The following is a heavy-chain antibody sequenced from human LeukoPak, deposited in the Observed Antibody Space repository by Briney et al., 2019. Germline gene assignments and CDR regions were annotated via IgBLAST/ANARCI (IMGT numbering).Heavy chain of an antibody. J-gene: IGHJ4*02. V-gene: IGHV3-23*01. CDR3: VAPMTTVTTASGY. CDR2: ISGSGGST. CDR1: GFTFSSYA. Sequence: GGSLRLSCAASGFTFSSYAMSWVRQAPGKGLEWVSAISGSGGSTYYADSVKGRFTISRDNSKNTLYLQMNSLRAEDTAVYYCVAPMTTVTTASGYWGQGTLVTVSS. D-gene: IGHD4-17*01.